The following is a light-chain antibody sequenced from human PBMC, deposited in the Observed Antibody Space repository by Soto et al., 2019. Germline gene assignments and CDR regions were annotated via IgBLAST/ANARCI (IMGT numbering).Light chain of an antibody. V-gene: IGKV2-28*01. J-gene: IGKJ1*01. CDR2: LGS. Sequence: DIVMTQSPLSLPVTPGEPASISCRSSQSLLHSNGYNYLDWYLQKPGQSPQLLIYLGSNRASGVPDRFSGSGSGTYFTLKLSRVEAEDVGVYYCMQALQTWTFGQGTKVEIK. CDR1: QSLLHSNGYNY. CDR3: MQALQTWT.